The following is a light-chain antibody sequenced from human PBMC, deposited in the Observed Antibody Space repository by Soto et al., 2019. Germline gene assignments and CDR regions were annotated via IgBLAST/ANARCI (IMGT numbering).Light chain of an antibody. CDR3: QQYNNWPRT. Sequence: EIVLTQSPGTLSLSPGERATLSCRASQSVSSNLAWYQQKHGQAPRLXIYGASTRETGIPARFSGSGSGTEFTLTISSLQSEDFAVYYCQQYNNWPRTFGQGTKVDIK. V-gene: IGKV3-15*01. CDR1: QSVSSN. J-gene: IGKJ1*01. CDR2: GAS.